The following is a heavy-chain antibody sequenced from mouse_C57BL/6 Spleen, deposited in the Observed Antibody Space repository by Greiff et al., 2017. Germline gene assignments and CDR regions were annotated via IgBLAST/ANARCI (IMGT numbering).Heavy chain of an antibody. J-gene: IGHJ2*01. V-gene: IGHV3-6*01. Sequence: ESGPGLVKPSQSLSLTCSVTGYSFTSGYYWNWIRQFPGNKLEWMGYISYDGSNNYNPSLKNQTTITRDTSKNQFFLKLNSVTTEDPATYYCARATLLRGPFFDYWGQGTTLTVSS. D-gene: IGHD1-1*01. CDR2: ISYDGSN. CDR1: GYSFTSGYY. CDR3: ARATLLRGPFFDY.